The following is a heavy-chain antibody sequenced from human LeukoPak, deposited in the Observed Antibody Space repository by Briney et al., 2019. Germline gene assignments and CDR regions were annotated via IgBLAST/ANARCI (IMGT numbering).Heavy chain of an antibody. J-gene: IGHJ4*02. V-gene: IGHV3-30*02. CDR2: IRYDGSNK. CDR1: GFTFSSYE. D-gene: IGHD4-17*01. CDR3: AKESRRYGDYGYLDY. Sequence: GGSLRLSCAASGFTFSSYEMNWVRQAPGKGLEWVAFIRYDGSNKYYADSVKGRFTISRDNSKNTLYLQMNSLRAEDTAVYYCAKESRRYGDYGYLDYWGQGTLVTVSS.